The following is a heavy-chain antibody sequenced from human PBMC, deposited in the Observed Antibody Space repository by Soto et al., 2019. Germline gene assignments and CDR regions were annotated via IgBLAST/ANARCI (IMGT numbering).Heavy chain of an antibody. CDR3: ARVDHEYSSSHDYYYMDV. V-gene: IGHV3-11*01. CDR1: GFTFSDYY. J-gene: IGHJ6*03. CDR2: ISASGNTI. D-gene: IGHD6-6*01. Sequence: GGSLRLSCAASGFTFSDYYMSWIRQAPAKGLEWLSYISASGNTIFYADSVKGRFTISRDNAKNSLYLQMSSLRAEDTAVYYCARVDHEYSSSHDYYYMDVWGKGTTVTVSS.